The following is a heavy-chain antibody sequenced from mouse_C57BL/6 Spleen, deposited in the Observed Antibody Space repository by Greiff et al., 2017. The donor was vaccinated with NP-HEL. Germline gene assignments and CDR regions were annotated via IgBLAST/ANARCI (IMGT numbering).Heavy chain of an antibody. CDR2: ISYSGST. J-gene: IGHJ4*01. Sequence: EVKLMESGPGLAKPSQTLSLTCSVTGYSITSDYWNWIRKFPGNKLEYMGYISYSGSTYYNPSLKSRISITRDTSKNQYYLQLNSVTTEDTATYYCARTKLGRGYAMDYWGQGTSVTVSS. D-gene: IGHD4-1*01. V-gene: IGHV3-8*01. CDR1: GYSITSDY. CDR3: ARTKLGRGYAMDY.